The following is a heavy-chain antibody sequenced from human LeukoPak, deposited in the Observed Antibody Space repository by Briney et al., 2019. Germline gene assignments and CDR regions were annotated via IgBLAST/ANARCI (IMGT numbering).Heavy chain of an antibody. D-gene: IGHD3-22*01. CDR1: GFTVNNNY. CDR2: IYGGGST. CDR3: ARDGYYDSSGFDY. J-gene: IGHJ4*02. Sequence: GGSLRLSCAASGFTVNNNYMNWVRQAPGKGLEWVSVIYGGGSTYYADSVKGRFTISRDNSKNTLYLQMNSLRAEDTAVYYCARDGYYDSSGFDYWGQGTLVTVSS. V-gene: IGHV3-53*01.